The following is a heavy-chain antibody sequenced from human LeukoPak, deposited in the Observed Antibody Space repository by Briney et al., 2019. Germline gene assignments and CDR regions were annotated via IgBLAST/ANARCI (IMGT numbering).Heavy chain of an antibody. CDR1: GFTFSSYS. Sequence: GGSLRLSCAASGFTFSSYSMNWVRQAPGKGLEWVSSISSSSSYIYYADSVKGRFTISRDNAKNSLYLQMNSLRAEDTAVYYCARDERYYYDSSGDNDYWGQGTLVTVSS. D-gene: IGHD3-22*01. V-gene: IGHV3-21*01. CDR3: ARDERYYYDSSGDNDY. J-gene: IGHJ4*02. CDR2: ISSSSSYI.